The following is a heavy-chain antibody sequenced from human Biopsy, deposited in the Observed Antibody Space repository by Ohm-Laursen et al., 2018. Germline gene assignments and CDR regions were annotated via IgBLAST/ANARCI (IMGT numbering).Heavy chain of an antibody. CDR1: GYTFTGYF. V-gene: IGHV1-2*04. CDR2: INPNSGTT. J-gene: IGHJ1*01. D-gene: IGHD3-9*01. CDR3: AKGQDLTAGAEYFQY. Sequence: GSSVKVSCKTSGYTFTGYFLHWVRQVPGQGLEWMGLINPNSGTTKIAENFQGSVSLTRETSITTAYLDLTRLTSDDTAVYFCAKGQDLTAGAEYFQYGGQGALITVSS.